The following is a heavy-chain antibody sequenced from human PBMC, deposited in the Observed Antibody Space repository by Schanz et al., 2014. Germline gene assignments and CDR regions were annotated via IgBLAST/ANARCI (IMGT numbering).Heavy chain of an antibody. CDR2: IVPIAGIT. D-gene: IGHD6-13*01. CDR3: ASSGAGYSSSWDFDY. Sequence: QVHLVQSGAEVKKPGSSVKVSCKASGGMFSSDTFSWVRQAPGQGLEWMGRIVPIAGITNYAQRFQGRVTITADKSSDTAYMELSSLRSEDTAVYYCASSGAGYSSSWDFDYWGQGTLVTVSS. V-gene: IGHV1-69*02. CDR1: GGMFSSDT. J-gene: IGHJ4*02.